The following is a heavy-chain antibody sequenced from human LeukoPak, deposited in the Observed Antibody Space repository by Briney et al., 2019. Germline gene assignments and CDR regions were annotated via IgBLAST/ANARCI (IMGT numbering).Heavy chain of an antibody. CDR3: VGGRQYFFDD. Sequence: SVKVSCKASGVTFTNYPMNWVRQAPGQGLEWMGRFISMFGTPNYAQKFQDRVTMTADKSTNTLYLELRNLKSEDTAMYYCVGGRQYFFDDWAREPWSPSPQ. J-gene: IGHJ4*02. CDR1: GVTFTNYP. D-gene: IGHD3-16*01. CDR2: FISMFGTP. V-gene: IGHV1-69*06.